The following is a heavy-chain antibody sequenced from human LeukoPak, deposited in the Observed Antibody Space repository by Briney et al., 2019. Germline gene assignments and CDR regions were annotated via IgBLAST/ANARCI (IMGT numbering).Heavy chain of an antibody. V-gene: IGHV1-69*06. D-gene: IGHD3-22*01. CDR2: IIPIFGTA. Sequence: SVKVSCKASGRTFSSYAISWVRQAPGQGLEWMGGIIPIFGTANYAQKFQGRVTITADKSTSTAYMELSSLRSEDTAVYYCALYYYDSSGYYSRGAFDIWGQGTMVTVSS. J-gene: IGHJ3*02. CDR1: GRTFSSYA. CDR3: ALYYYDSSGYYSRGAFDI.